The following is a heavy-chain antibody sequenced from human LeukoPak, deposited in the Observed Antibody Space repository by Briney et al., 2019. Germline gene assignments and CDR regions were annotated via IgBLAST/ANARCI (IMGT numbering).Heavy chain of an antibody. CDR2: ISSSSSYI. CDR3: AGLEGDSGYDFFS. J-gene: IGHJ4*02. V-gene: IGHV3-21*01. CDR1: GFTFSSYG. Sequence: GGSLRLSCAASGFTFSSYGMSWVRQAPGKGLEWVSSISSSSSYIYYADSVKGRFTISRDNAKNSLYLQMNSLRAEDTAVYYCAGLEGDSGYDFFSWGQGTLVTVSS. D-gene: IGHD5-12*01.